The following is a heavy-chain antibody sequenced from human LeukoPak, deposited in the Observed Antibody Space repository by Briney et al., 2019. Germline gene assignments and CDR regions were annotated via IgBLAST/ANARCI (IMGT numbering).Heavy chain of an antibody. Sequence: PGGSLRLSCAASGVTFSSYGMHWVRQAPGKGLEWVAALSHDGNNEFYADSVKGRFTISRDNSKSTLYLQMNSLRAGDTATFYCAKDNYYGSSAVIDYWGQGALVTVSS. D-gene: IGHD3-22*01. CDR1: GVTFSSYG. V-gene: IGHV3-30*18. CDR2: LSHDGNNE. CDR3: AKDNYYGSSAVIDY. J-gene: IGHJ4*02.